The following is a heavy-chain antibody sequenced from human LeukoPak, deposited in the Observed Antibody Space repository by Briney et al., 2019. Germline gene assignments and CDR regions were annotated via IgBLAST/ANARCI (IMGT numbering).Heavy chain of an antibody. CDR2: INPNSGGT. V-gene: IGHV1-2*02. CDR3: ARDDGPSYDFWSGYPS. Sequence: VASVKVSCKASGYTFTGYYMHWVRQAPGQGLEWMGWINPNSGGTNYAQKFQGRVTMTRDTSISTAYMELSRLRSDDTAVYYCARDDGPSYDFWSGYPSWGQGTLVTVSS. CDR1: GYTFTGYY. D-gene: IGHD3-3*01. J-gene: IGHJ4*02.